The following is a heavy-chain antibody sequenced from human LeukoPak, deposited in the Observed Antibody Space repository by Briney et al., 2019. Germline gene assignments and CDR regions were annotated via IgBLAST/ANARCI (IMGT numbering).Heavy chain of an antibody. CDR1: GGSISSYY. J-gene: IGHJ4*02. Sequence: SETLSLTCAVSGGSISSYYWSWIRQPPGKGLEWIGYIYYSGSTNYNPSLKSRVTISVDTFKNQFSLKLSSVTAADTAVYYCARDSDSSSWHFDYWGQGTLVAVSS. V-gene: IGHV4-59*01. D-gene: IGHD6-13*01. CDR2: IYYSGST. CDR3: ARDSDSSSWHFDY.